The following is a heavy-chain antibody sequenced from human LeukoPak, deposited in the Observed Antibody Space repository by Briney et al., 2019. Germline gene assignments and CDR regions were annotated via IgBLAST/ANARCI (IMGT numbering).Heavy chain of an antibody. J-gene: IGHJ4*02. Sequence: SETLSLTCTVSGGSISSYYWNWIRQPPGKGLEWIGYIYYSGSTNYNPSLKSRVTISVDTSKNQFSLKLSSVTAADTAVYYCERGAAAAGTYRPFNFDYWGQGTLVTVSS. CDR2: IYYSGST. V-gene: IGHV4-59*01. CDR3: ERGAAAAGTYRPFNFDY. D-gene: IGHD6-13*01. CDR1: GGSISSYY.